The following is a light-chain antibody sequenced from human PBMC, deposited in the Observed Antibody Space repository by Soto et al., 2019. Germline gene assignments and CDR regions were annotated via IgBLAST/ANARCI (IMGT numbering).Light chain of an antibody. J-gene: IGKJ1*01. V-gene: IGKV1-39*01. CDR3: QESYSAPPWT. CDR1: DNIAKY. Sequence: DIQTTQSPSSLSASVGDRVTITCRTSDNIAKYLNWYQQKPGQVPKLLIVAASRLQSGVPTRFSGSESGTDFTLTINNLQPEDFATYFCQESYSAPPWTFGEGTKVDIK. CDR2: AAS.